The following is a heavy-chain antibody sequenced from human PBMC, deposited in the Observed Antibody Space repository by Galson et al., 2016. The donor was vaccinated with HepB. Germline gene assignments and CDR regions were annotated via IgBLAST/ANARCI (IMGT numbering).Heavy chain of an antibody. CDR3: TRHRTNNYGAGSPFDP. D-gene: IGHD3-10*01. Sequence: ETLSLTCIVSGDSISGSTYYWAWIRQPPGKGLEWIGSMHYSGNTQYNPSLKSRVTISVDTSKNQFSLKLSSVSAADTAVYPCTRHRTNNYGAGSPFDPWGQGTLVTVSS. V-gene: IGHV4-39*01. CDR1: GDSISGSTYY. CDR2: MHYSGNT. J-gene: IGHJ5*02.